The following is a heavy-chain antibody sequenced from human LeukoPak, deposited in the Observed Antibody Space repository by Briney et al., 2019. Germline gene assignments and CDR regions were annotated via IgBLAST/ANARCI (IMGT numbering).Heavy chain of an antibody. V-gene: IGHV1-8*01. CDR2: MNPNSGNT. CDR1: GYTFTSYD. J-gene: IGHJ3*02. CDR3: ARSWELGGSDAFDI. Sequence: GASVKVSCKASGYTFTSYDINWVRQATGQGLEWMGWMNPNSGNTGYAQKFQGRVTMTRNTSISTAYMELSSLRSEDTAVYYCARSWELGGSDAFDIWGQGTMVTVSS. D-gene: IGHD1-26*01.